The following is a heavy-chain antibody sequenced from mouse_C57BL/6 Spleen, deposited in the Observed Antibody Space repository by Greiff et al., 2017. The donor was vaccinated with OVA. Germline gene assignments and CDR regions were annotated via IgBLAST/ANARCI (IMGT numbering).Heavy chain of an antibody. CDR3: ASNYRYYYAMDY. CDR2: IDPSDSYT. D-gene: IGHD2-1*01. V-gene: IGHV1-69*01. CDR1: GYTFTSYW. Sequence: VQLQQPGAELVMPGASVKLSCKASGYTFTSYWMHRVKQRPGQGLEWIGEIDPSDSYTNYNQKFKGKSTLTVDKSSSTAYMQLSSLTSEDSAVYYCASNYRYYYAMDYWGQGTSVTVSS. J-gene: IGHJ4*01.